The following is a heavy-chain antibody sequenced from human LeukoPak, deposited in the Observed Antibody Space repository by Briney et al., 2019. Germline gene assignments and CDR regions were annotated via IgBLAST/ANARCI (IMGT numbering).Heavy chain of an antibody. CDR3: ARESKSYDGSGFYHDY. CDR1: GGSIRNYF. J-gene: IGHJ4*02. V-gene: IGHV4-4*07. CDR2: IYTSGST. D-gene: IGHD3-22*01. Sequence: SETLSLTCSVSGGSIRNYFWSWIRQPAGKGLEWIGRIYTSGSTDYNPSLRSRVTMSVDTSRNQFSLKLTSMTAADTAVSYCARESKSYDGSGFYHDYWGQGTLVAVSS.